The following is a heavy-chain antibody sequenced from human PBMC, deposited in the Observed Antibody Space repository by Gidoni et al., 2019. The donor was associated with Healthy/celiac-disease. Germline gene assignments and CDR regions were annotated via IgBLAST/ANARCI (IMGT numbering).Heavy chain of an antibody. Sequence: QVTLKESGPVLVKPTATLTLTCTVSGFSLSNAKMGVSWIRQPPGKALEWLAHIFSNDKKSYSTSLKSRLTISKDTSKSQVVLTMTNMDPVDTATYHCARLTGDSGYDPEGWFDPWGQGTLVTVSS. CDR3: ARLTGDSGYDPEGWFDP. V-gene: IGHV2-26*01. J-gene: IGHJ5*02. CDR1: GFSLSNAKMG. D-gene: IGHD5-12*01. CDR2: IFSNDKK.